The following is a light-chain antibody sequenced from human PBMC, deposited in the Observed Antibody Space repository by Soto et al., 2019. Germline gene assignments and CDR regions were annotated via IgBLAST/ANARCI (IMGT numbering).Light chain of an antibody. CDR1: QDIKNC. J-gene: IGKJ4*01. Sequence: DIQMAQSPSSLSASVGDRVTITCQASQDIKNCLNWYQQKPGKPPKLLLYGSSNLETGVPSKFSGSRSGTHFTFTISGLQPEDFATYYCQQCAALPFTFCGGTRVDIK. CDR2: GSS. CDR3: QQCAALPFT. V-gene: IGKV1-33*01.